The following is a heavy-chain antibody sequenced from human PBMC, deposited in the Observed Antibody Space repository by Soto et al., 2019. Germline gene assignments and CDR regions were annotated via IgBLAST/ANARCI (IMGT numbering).Heavy chain of an antibody. J-gene: IGHJ5*02. Sequence: QLQLQESGPGLVKPSETLSLSCSVSGDSISSSIYYWGWIRQPPGKGLEWIGSIYFTGNTYYNPSLTSRVLISVDTSKNQFSLKLSSVTAADTAVYYCATRYSTSSRNASWGQGTLVTVSS. CDR2: IYFTGNT. CDR1: GDSISSSIYY. V-gene: IGHV4-39*01. CDR3: ATRYSTSSRNAS. D-gene: IGHD6-6*01.